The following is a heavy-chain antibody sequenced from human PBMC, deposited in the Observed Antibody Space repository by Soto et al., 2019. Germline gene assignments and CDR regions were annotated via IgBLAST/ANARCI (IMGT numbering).Heavy chain of an antibody. CDR1: GGTFTSYA. Sequence: QVQLVQSGAEVKKPGSSVKVSCKASGGTFTSYAISWVRQAPGQRLEWMGGIIPSNGTANYAQKFQGRVTITADESTSAVYRVMSGLTAVDSAVYECAGGLYYDSSGPYDYWGQGTLVTVSS. CDR2: IIPSNGTA. J-gene: IGHJ4*02. D-gene: IGHD3-22*01. CDR3: AGGLYYDSSGPYDY. V-gene: IGHV1-69*01.